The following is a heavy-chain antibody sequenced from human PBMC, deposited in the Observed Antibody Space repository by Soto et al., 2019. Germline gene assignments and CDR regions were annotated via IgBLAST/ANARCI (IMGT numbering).Heavy chain of an antibody. CDR1: GFTCSSYG. Sequence: QVQLVESGGGVVQPGRSLRLSCAASGFTCSSYGMHWVRQAPGKGLQWVAVISYDGSNKYYADSVKGRFTISRDNSKNTLYLQMNSLRAEDTAVYYCVGGYYFGDYWGQGTLVTVSS. V-gene: IGHV3-30*03. J-gene: IGHJ4*02. CDR2: ISYDGSNK. CDR3: VGGYYFGDY. D-gene: IGHD3-22*01.